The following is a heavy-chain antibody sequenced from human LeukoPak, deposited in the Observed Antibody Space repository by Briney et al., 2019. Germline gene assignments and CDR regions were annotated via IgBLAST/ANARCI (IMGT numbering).Heavy chain of an antibody. CDR1: GFTFRSYS. Sequence: GGSLRLSCAASGFTFRSYSMSWVRQAPGKGLEWVAFIRYDGSNKYYADSVKGRFTISRDNAKNSLYLQMNSLRAEDTAVYYCARGNVAAAGSIKSGPESGPTYYFDYWGQGTLVTVSS. V-gene: IGHV3-30*02. D-gene: IGHD6-13*01. CDR3: ARGNVAAAGSIKSGPESGPTYYFDY. CDR2: IRYDGSNK. J-gene: IGHJ4*02.